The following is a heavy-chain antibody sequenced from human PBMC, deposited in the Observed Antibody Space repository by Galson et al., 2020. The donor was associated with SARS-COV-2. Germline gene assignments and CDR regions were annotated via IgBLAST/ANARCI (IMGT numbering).Heavy chain of an antibody. CDR2: IWYDGSNK. CDR1: GFTFSSYG. CDR3: ARDHQLLFNWFDP. Sequence: GGSMRLSCAASGFTFSSYGMHCVSQAPGKGLEWVAVIWYDGSNKYYADSVKGRITISRDNSKNTLYLQMNSLRAEDTAVYYCARDHQLLFNWFDPWGQGTLVTVSS. J-gene: IGHJ5*02. V-gene: IGHV3-33*01. D-gene: IGHD2-2*01.